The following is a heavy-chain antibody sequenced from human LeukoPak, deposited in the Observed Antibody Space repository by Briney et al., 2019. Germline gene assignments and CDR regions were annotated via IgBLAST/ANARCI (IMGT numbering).Heavy chain of an antibody. CDR1: GFTFSNYA. J-gene: IGHJ4*02. V-gene: IGHV3-23*01. CDR2: ISGSGGST. CDR3: AKDLEARGYTYGAYDY. Sequence: GGSLRLSCAASGFTFSNYAMSWVRQAPGKGLEWVSTISGSGGSTYYADSVKGRFTISRDSSKNTLYLQMNSLRAEDTAVYFCAKDLEARGYTYGAYDYWGQGTLVTVSS. D-gene: IGHD5-18*01.